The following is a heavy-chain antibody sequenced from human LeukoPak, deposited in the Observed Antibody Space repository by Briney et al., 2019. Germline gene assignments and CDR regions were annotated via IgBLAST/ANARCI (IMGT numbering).Heavy chain of an antibody. CDR2: ISYDGSNK. V-gene: IGHV3-30-3*01. J-gene: IGHJ4*02. Sequence: PGGSLRLSCAASGFTFSSYAMHWVRQAPGKGLEWVAVISYDGSNKYYADSVKGRFTISRDNSKNTLYLQMNSLRAEDTAVYYCARDVSRSRYYFDYWGQGTLVTVSS. CDR1: GFTFSSYA. CDR3: ARDVSRSRYYFDY. D-gene: IGHD1-26*01.